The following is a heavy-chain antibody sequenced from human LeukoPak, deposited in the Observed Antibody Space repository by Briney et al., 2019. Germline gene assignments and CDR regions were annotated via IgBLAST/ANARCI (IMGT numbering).Heavy chain of an antibody. J-gene: IGHJ6*02. Sequence: GESLKISCKGSGYSFTSYWIGWVRPMPGKGLEWMGIIYPGDSDTTNSPSFQGQVTISADKSISTAYLQWSSLKASDTAIYYCARHGAVAGSYYFGMDVWGQGTTVTVSS. CDR3: ARHGAVAGSYYFGMDV. D-gene: IGHD6-19*01. CDR1: GYSFTSYW. CDR2: IYPGDSDT. V-gene: IGHV5-51*01.